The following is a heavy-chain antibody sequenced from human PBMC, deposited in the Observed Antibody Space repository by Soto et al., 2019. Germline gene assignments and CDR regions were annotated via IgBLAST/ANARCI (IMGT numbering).Heavy chain of an antibody. D-gene: IGHD6-19*01. CDR1: VESISSSNYY. V-gene: IGHV4-39*01. CDR2: IYYSGST. J-gene: IGHJ5*02. CDR3: ARQGYSSGWPNWFDP. Sequence: SETMSLTCTVSVESISSSNYYWGWIRQPPGKGLDWIGSIYYSGSTSYNPSLKSRVTISVDTFNNQFFLKMRSVTAADTAMYYCARQGYSSGWPNWFDPWGQGTLVTVSS.